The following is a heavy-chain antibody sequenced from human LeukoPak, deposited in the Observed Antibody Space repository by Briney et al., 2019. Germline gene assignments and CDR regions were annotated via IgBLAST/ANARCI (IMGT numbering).Heavy chain of an antibody. CDR1: GYTFISYV. J-gene: IGHJ4*02. D-gene: IGHD5-12*01. Sequence: GASVTVSCKASGYTFISYVLSWVRQAPGQGLEWMGWVSAYNGNTNYAQKLQGRVTMTTDTSTSTVCMELRSLRSDDTAVYYCARAGWLKPLDYWGQGTLVTVSS. CDR2: VSAYNGNT. V-gene: IGHV1-18*01. CDR3: ARAGWLKPLDY.